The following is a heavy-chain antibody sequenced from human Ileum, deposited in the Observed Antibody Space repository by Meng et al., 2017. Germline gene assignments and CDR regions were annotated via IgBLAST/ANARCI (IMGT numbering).Heavy chain of an antibody. CDR2: ISHSGSA. CDR1: SGSISSNTD. V-gene: IGHV4-4*02. D-gene: IGHD4-23*01. Sequence: QVHLQGSVPGLVRPSGTLSLTCAVSSGSISSNTDCVWVRQPPGKELEWIGQISHSGSAYYNPSLKSRVTMSVDKSKSQFSLMLTSVTAADTAIYYCARHGGYSQDFWGQGTLVTVSS. CDR3: ARHGGYSQDF. J-gene: IGHJ4*02.